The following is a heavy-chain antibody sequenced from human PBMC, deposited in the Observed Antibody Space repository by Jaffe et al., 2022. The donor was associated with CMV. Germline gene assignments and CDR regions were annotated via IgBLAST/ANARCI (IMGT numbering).Heavy chain of an antibody. CDR1: GFTFGDYA. V-gene: IGHV3-49*04. D-gene: IGHD3-9*01. CDR2: IRSKAYGGTT. CDR3: TRDGYYDILTGFPEAFDI. J-gene: IGHJ3*02. Sequence: EVQLVESGGGLVQPGRSLRLSCTASGFTFGDYAMSWVRQAPGKGLEWVGFIRSKAYGGTTEYAASVKGRFTISRDDSKSIAYLQMNSLKTEDTAVYYCTRDGYYDILTGFPEAFDIWGQGTMVTVSS.